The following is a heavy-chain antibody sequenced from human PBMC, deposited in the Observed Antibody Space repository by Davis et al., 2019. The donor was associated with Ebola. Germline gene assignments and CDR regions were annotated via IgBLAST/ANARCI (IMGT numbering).Heavy chain of an antibody. Sequence: GESLKISCAASGFTFSSYGMHWVRQAPGKGLEWVAVIWYDGSNKYYADSVKGRFTIPRDNSKNTLYLKMNSLRAEDTAVYYCARGGQLWFREYYYYYGMDVWGQGTTVTISS. D-gene: IGHD3-10*01. V-gene: IGHV3-33*01. J-gene: IGHJ6*02. CDR3: ARGGQLWFREYYYYYGMDV. CDR1: GFTFSSYG. CDR2: IWYDGSNK.